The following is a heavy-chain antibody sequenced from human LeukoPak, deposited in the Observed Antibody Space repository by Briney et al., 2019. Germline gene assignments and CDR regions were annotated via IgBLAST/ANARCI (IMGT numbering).Heavy chain of an antibody. Sequence: ASVKVSCKASGYTFTSYDINWVRQAPGQGLEWMGWMNPNSGSTGYAQKFQGRVTMTRNTSISTAYMELSSLRSEDTAVYYCARDSEPYSGSYLATYYFDYWGQGTLVTVSS. CDR1: GYTFTSYD. CDR2: MNPNSGST. J-gene: IGHJ4*02. V-gene: IGHV1-8*01. D-gene: IGHD1-26*01. CDR3: ARDSEPYSGSYLATYYFDY.